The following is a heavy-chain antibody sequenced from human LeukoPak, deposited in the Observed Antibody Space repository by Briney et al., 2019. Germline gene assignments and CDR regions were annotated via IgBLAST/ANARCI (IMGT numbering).Heavy chain of an antibody. CDR1: GYTFTSYG. CDR2: ISAYNGNT. D-gene: IGHD6-13*01. V-gene: IGHV1-18*01. CDR3: ARDPPAAAAATLDY. J-gene: IGHJ4*02. Sequence: ASVKVSCKASGYTFTSYGISWVRQAPGQGLEWLGWISAYNGNTDYAQKVQGRVTMTTDTSTSTAYMELRSLRFDDTAVYYCARDPPAAAAATLDYWGQGTLVTVSS.